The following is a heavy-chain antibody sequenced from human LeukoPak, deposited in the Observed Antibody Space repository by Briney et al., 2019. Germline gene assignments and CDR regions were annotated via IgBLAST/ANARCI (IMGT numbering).Heavy chain of an antibody. CDR2: ISVSGGST. J-gene: IGHJ4*02. CDR1: GFSFTSYA. CDR3: ANLHYCDYVAGGPSPYYFDY. V-gene: IGHV3-23*01. D-gene: IGHD4-17*01. Sequence: GGSLRLSCAASGFSFTSYAMSWVRPAPRRGLGWGSAISVSGGSTYYADAVKSRFTISRDNSKNTLYLQMNSLRAEETAVYYCANLHYCDYVAGGPSPYYFDYWGQGTLVTVSS.